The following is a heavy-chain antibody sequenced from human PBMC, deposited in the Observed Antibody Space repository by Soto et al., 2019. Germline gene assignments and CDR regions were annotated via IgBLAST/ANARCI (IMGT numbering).Heavy chain of an antibody. V-gene: IGHV3-21*01. J-gene: IGHJ4*02. CDR2: ISTSSRYI. Sequence: GGSLRLSCAASGFTFSNAWMNWVRQAPGKGLEWVSSISTSSRYIYYADSVKGRFTISRDNAENSLYLQMNSLRAEDTAVYYWARDLGNRDGPDYWGQGTLVTVSS. CDR3: ARDLGNRDGPDY. CDR1: GFTFSNAW.